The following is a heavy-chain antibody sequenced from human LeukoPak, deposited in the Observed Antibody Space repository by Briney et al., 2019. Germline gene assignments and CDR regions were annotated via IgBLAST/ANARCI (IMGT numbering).Heavy chain of an antibody. CDR1: GFTFSSFA. J-gene: IGHJ1*01. CDR2: ISGSGDNT. V-gene: IGHV3-23*01. CDR3: AKETSGRLAEHFQH. Sequence: GGSLRLSCAASGFTFSSFAMGWVRQAPGKGLEWVSGISGSGDNTYHADSVKGRFTISRDNAKNMVYLEMNSLRAEDTAVYYCAKETSGRLAEHFQHWGQGTLVIVSS.